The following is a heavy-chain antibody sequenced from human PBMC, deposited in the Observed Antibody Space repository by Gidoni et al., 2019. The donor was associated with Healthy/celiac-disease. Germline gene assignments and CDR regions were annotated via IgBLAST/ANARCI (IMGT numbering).Heavy chain of an antibody. CDR2: IYTSGST. CDR1: GGSLRSSY. CDR3: ARDPRAVAGLDAFDI. Sequence: QVQLQESGPGLVKPSETLSLTCTVSGGSLRSSYWSWIRQPACKGLEWIGRIYTSGSTNYNPSLKSRVTMSVDTSKNQFSLKLSSVTAADTAVYYCARDPRAVAGLDAFDIWGQGTMVTVSS. D-gene: IGHD6-19*01. J-gene: IGHJ3*02. V-gene: IGHV4-4*07.